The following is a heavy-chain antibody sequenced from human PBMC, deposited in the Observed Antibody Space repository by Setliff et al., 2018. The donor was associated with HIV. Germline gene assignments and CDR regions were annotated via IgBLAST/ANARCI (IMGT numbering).Heavy chain of an antibody. J-gene: IGHJ6*03. CDR3: ARTDFWSASSSPDHNYYIDV. Sequence: SVKVSCKASGGTFTSHAISWVRQAPGQGLEWMGGIIPIFGTPNYAQKFQGRVTITSDKSTNTAYMELSSLRTEDTAVYYCARTDFWSASSSPDHNYYIDVWGKGTTVTVSS. V-gene: IGHV1-69*06. D-gene: IGHD3-3*01. CDR1: GGTFTSHA. CDR2: IIPIFGTP.